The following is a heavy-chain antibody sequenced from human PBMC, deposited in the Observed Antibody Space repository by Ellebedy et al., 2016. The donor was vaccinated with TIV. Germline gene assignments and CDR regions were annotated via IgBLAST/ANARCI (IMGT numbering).Heavy chain of an antibody. CDR3: ARINWNYGPYYYGMDV. D-gene: IGHD1-7*01. J-gene: IGHJ6*02. CDR2: IIPIFGTA. Sequence: SVKVSXKASGGTFSSYAISWVRQAPGQGLEWMGGIIPIFGTANYAQKFQGRVTITADESTSTAYMELSSLRSEDTAVYYCARINWNYGPYYYGMDVWGQGTTVTVSS. CDR1: GGTFSSYA. V-gene: IGHV1-69*13.